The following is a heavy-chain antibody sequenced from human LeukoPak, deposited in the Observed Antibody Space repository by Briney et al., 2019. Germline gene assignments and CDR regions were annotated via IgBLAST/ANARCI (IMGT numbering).Heavy chain of an antibody. CDR2: IYTSGST. CDR1: GGSISSYY. CDR3: ARATYYYGSGSYFDY. V-gene: IGHV4-4*07. D-gene: IGHD3-10*01. Sequence: SETLSLTCTVSGGSISSYYWSWIRQPAGKGLEWIGRIYTSGSTNYNPSLKSRVTMSVDTSKNQFSLKLSSVTAADTAVYYCARATYYYGSGSYFDYWGQGTLVTVSS. J-gene: IGHJ4*02.